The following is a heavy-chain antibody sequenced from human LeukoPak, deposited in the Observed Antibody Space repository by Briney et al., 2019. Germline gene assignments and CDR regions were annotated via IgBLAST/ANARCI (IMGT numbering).Heavy chain of an antibody. J-gene: IGHJ4*02. Sequence: PSETLSLTCTVSGGSISSNSYYWGWIRQSPGKGLEWIGYIYYSGSTNYNPSLKSRVTISVDTSKNQFSLKLSSVTAADTAVYYCARADGKVGAIAFGYWGQGTLVTVSS. CDR3: ARADGKVGAIAFGY. CDR1: GGSISSNSYY. V-gene: IGHV4-61*05. CDR2: IYYSGST. D-gene: IGHD1-26*01.